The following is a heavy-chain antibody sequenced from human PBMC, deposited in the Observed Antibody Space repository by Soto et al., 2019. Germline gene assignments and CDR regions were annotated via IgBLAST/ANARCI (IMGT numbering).Heavy chain of an antibody. V-gene: IGHV1-69*12. Sequence: QVQLVQSGAEVKKPGSSVKVSCKASGGTFSSYAISWVRQAPGQGLEWMGGIIPIFGTANYAQKFQGRVTITADQSTSTAHIELSSLTSEDTAVYYRARSSGSQMYEPVDSYYYGTDVWGQGTTVTVSS. CDR3: ARSSGSQMYEPVDSYYYGTDV. CDR1: GGTFSSYA. J-gene: IGHJ6*02. CDR2: IIPIFGTA. D-gene: IGHD3-10*01.